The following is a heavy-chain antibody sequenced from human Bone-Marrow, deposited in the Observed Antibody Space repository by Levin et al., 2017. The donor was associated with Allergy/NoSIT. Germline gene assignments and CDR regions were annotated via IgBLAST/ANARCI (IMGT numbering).Heavy chain of an antibody. V-gene: IGHV1-18*01. CDR2: ISTQNGYP. CDR3: ARGMAGNLTPEFDH. CDR1: GYTFTFYG. D-gene: IGHD1-7*01. Sequence: GESLKISCKTSGYTFTFYGINWVRQAPGQGLEWMGWISTQNGYPKYGQKLQGRVTLTTDTPTNTVFMELRSLTSDDTAVYYCARGMAGNLTPEFDHGGQGTLVTVSA. J-gene: IGHJ4*02.